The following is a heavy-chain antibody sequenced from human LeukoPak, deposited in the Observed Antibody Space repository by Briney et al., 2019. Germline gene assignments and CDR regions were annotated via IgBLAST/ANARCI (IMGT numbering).Heavy chain of an antibody. V-gene: IGHV1-2*02. CDR2: INPNSDGT. J-gene: IGHJ4*02. D-gene: IGHD3-22*01. Sequence: ASVKVSCKASGYTFTGYYMHWVRQAPGQGLAWMGWINPNSDGTNYAQKFQGRVTMTRDTYISTAYMELSRLRSDDTAVYYCARFRVYDSSAAFDYWGQGTLVTVSS. CDR1: GYTFTGYY. CDR3: ARFRVYDSSAAFDY.